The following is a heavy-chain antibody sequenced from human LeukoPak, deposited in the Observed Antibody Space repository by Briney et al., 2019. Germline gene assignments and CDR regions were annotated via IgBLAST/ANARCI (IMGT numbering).Heavy chain of an antibody. Sequence: GASVKVSCKASGYTFTSYDINWVRQATGQGLEWMGWISAYNGNTNYAQKLQGRVTMTTDTSTSTAYMELRSLRSDDTAVYYCARAHGEGDSSGYYYGYWGQGTLVTVSS. CDR2: ISAYNGNT. J-gene: IGHJ4*02. V-gene: IGHV1-18*01. CDR1: GYTFTSYD. D-gene: IGHD3-22*01. CDR3: ARAHGEGDSSGYYYGY.